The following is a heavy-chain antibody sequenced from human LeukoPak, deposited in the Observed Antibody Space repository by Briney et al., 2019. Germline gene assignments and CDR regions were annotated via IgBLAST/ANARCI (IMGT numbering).Heavy chain of an antibody. D-gene: IGHD2-15*01. CDR1: GFTFSDYG. Sequence: GGSLRLSCAASGFTFSDYGMNWVRQAPGKGLEWISYISKSADTIYYADSVKGRFTISRDNAKNSLYLQMNSLGTEDTALYYCARDRLGGNIYFDYWGQGTLVTVSS. J-gene: IGHJ4*02. V-gene: IGHV3-48*03. CDR2: ISKSADTI. CDR3: ARDRLGGNIYFDY.